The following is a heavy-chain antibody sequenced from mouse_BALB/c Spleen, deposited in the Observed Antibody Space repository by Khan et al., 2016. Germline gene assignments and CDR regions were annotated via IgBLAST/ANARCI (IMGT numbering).Heavy chain of an antibody. J-gene: IGHJ2*01. V-gene: IGHV14-3*02. D-gene: IGHD1-3*01. CDR1: GFNIKDTY. Sequence: VQLQQSGAELVKPGASVKLSCTASGFNIKDTYMHWVKQRPEQGLEWIGRIDPANGNTKYDPKFQGKATITADTSSNTAYLQVSSLTSEDTAVYYCARQSVGSYDYWGQGTTLTVSS. CDR3: ARQSVGSYDY. CDR2: IDPANGNT.